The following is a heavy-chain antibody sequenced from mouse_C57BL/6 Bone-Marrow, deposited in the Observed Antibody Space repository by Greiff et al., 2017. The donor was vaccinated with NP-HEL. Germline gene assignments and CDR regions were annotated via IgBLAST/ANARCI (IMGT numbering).Heavy chain of an antibody. V-gene: IGHV1-18*01. CDR1: GYTFTDYN. CDR2: INPNNGGT. J-gene: IGHJ1*03. CDR3: ARRSVYYGSSYWYFDG. Sequence: EVQLQQSGPELVKPGASVKIPCKASGYTFTDYNMDWVKQSHGKSLEWIGDINPNNGGTIYNQKFKGKATLTVDKSSSTAYMELRSLTSEDTAVYYCARRSVYYGSSYWYFDGWGTGTTVTVSS. D-gene: IGHD1-1*01.